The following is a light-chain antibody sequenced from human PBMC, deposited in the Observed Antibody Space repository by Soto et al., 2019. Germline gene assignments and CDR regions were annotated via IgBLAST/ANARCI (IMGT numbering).Light chain of an antibody. CDR1: QSISSD. V-gene: IGKV1-39*01. Sequence: DLPMTQSPSSLSASVGDRVTITCRASQSISSDLNWYQQKPGKAPKLLIYAASSLQSGVPSRFSGSGSGTDFTLTISNLQPEDFATYYCQQSYSTPPTFGQGTKVEIK. J-gene: IGKJ1*01. CDR2: AAS. CDR3: QQSYSTPPT.